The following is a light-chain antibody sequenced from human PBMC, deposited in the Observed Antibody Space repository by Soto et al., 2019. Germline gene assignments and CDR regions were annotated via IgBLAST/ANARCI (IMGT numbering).Light chain of an antibody. CDR2: KAS. J-gene: IGKJ3*01. CDR3: QQYNSYV. Sequence: DIQMTQSPSTLSASVVDRVTITCRASQSISSWLAWYQQKPGKAPKLLIYKASSLESGVPTRFSGSGSGTDFTLTISSLQPEDFATYYCQQYNSYVFGPGTKVD. CDR1: QSISSW. V-gene: IGKV1-5*03.